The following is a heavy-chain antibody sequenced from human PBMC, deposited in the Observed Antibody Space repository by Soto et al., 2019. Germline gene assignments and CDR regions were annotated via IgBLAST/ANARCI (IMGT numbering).Heavy chain of an antibody. D-gene: IGHD5-12*01. V-gene: IGHV3-23*01. J-gene: IGHJ4*02. CDR2: ISGSGGST. Sequence: EVQLLESGGGLVQPGGSLRLSCAASGFTFSSYAVSWVRPAPGKGLEWVSGISGSGGSTYYADSVKGRFTISRDSSKNTLYLPMSSLRAEDTAVYHGAKAYSGYDWGICDSWGQGTLVTVSS. CDR3: AKAYSGYDWGICDS. CDR1: GFTFSSYA.